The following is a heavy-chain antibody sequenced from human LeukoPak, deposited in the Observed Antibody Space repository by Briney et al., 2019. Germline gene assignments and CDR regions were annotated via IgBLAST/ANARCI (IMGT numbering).Heavy chain of an antibody. CDR2: IIPIFSTA. CDR3: ARRVGATPV. J-gene: IGHJ4*02. Sequence: ASVTVSCKASGGTFSSYAISWVRQAPGQGLEWMGRIIPIFSTANYAQKFQGRVTITADKSTSTAYMELSSLRSEDTAVYYCARRVGATPVWGQGTLVTVSS. D-gene: IGHD1-26*01. CDR1: GGTFSSYA. V-gene: IGHV1-69*06.